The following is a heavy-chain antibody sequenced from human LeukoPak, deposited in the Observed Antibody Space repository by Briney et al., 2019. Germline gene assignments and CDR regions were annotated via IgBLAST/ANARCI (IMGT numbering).Heavy chain of an antibody. D-gene: IGHD2-2*01. J-gene: IGHJ4*02. Sequence: PSETLSLTCTVSGGSTNSYYWSWIRQSGGKGLEWIGRIYSSGSTVYNPSLNSRLTMSIDTSKNQFSLTLKSVTATDTAVYYCARVKASSTSWTFDQWGQGALVTVSS. CDR1: GGSTNSYY. V-gene: IGHV4-4*07. CDR2: IYSSGST. CDR3: ARVKASSTSWTFDQ.